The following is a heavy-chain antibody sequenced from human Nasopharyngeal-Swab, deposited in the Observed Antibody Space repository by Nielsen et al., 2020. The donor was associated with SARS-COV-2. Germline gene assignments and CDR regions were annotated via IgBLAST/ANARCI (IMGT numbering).Heavy chain of an antibody. CDR3: ARIAVAGLGYYYYGMDV. Sequence: SVKVSCKASGGTFSSYAISWVRQAPGQGLEWMGRIIPILGIANYAQKFQGRVTITADKSTSTAYMELSSLRSEDTAVNYCARIAVAGLGYYYYGMDVWGQGTTVTVSS. CDR2: IIPILGIA. D-gene: IGHD6-19*01. V-gene: IGHV1-69*04. J-gene: IGHJ6*02. CDR1: GGTFSSYA.